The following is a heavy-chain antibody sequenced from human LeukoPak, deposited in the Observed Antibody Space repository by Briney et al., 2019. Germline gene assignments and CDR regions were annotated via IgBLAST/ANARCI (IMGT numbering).Heavy chain of an antibody. CDR3: SRDLSPAPLHYMDA. Sequence: PSETLSLTCLVATGSPTTSYCAWVRQAPGKGLEWIGNIDDSGNTNYSPSLKSRVTISLDTSKNQFSLRVTSVTAADRGLDFCSRDLSPAPLHYMDAWGKGTTVTVSS. V-gene: IGHV4-59*01. CDR2: IDDSGNT. J-gene: IGHJ6*03. CDR1: TGSPTTSY. D-gene: IGHD2-2*01.